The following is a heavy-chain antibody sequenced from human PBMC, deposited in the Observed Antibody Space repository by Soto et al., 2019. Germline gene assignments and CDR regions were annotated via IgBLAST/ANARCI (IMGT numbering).Heavy chain of an antibody. D-gene: IGHD2-2*01. CDR1: GFTFGSYA. J-gene: IGHJ6*04. V-gene: IGHV3-23*01. Sequence: PRGSLRLSFAASGFTFGSYAMSWVRQAPGKGREWFSAISGSGGSTYYADSVKGRFTISRENSKNTLYLPMNRLRAEETAVYSCAKGLGPADDYGMEVWGKGNTVSVSS. CDR2: ISGSGGST. CDR3: AKGLGPADDYGMEV.